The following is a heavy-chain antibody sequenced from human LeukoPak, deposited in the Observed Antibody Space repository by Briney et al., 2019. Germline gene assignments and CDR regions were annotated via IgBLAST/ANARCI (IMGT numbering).Heavy chain of an antibody. CDR3: ARDSPPI. Sequence: PSETLSLTCTVSGGSINNYYWSWIRQPPGKGLEWIGYIYYTGSTNYNPSLKSRVTISVDTSKNQASLRLTSVTAADTAVYYCARDSPPIWGQGTMVTVSS. V-gene: IGHV4-59*01. J-gene: IGHJ3*02. CDR1: GGSINNYY. CDR2: IYYTGST.